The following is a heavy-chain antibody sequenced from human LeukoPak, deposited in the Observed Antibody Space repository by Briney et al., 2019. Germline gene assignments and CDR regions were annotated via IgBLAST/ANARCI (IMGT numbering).Heavy chain of an antibody. J-gene: IGHJ5*02. D-gene: IGHD3-10*01. CDR1: GGTFSSYT. CDR3: ALPYYGSGSLNWFDP. V-gene: IGHV1-69*02. Sequence: GSSVKVSCKASGGTFSSYTISWVRQAPGQGLEWMGRIIPILGIANYAQKFQGRVTITADKSTSTACMELSSLRSEDTAVYYCALPYYGSGSLNWFDPWGQGTLVTVSS. CDR2: IIPILGIA.